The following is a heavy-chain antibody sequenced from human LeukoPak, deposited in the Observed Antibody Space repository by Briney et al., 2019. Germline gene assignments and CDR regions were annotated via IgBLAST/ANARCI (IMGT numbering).Heavy chain of an antibody. Sequence: GGSLRLSCAASGFTFSSYSMNWVRQAPGKGLEWVAVIWYDGSNKYYADSVKGRFTISRDNSKNTLYLQMNSLRAEDTAVYYCARDDDYVWGSYRHFDYWGQGTLVTVSS. CDR2: IWYDGSNK. CDR1: GFTFSSYS. CDR3: ARDDDYVWGSYRHFDY. D-gene: IGHD3-16*02. V-gene: IGHV3-33*08. J-gene: IGHJ4*02.